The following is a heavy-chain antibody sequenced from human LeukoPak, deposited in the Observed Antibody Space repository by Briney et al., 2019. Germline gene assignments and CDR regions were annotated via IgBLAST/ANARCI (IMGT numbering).Heavy chain of an antibody. CDR1: GFTFSSYE. CDR2: ISSSGSTI. V-gene: IGHV3-48*03. D-gene: IGHD1-26*01. Sequence: GGSLRLSCAASGFTFSSYEMNWVRQAPGKGLEWVSYISSSGSTIYYADSVKGRFTISRDNAKNSLYLQMNSLRAEDTAVYYCARREARIFDYWGQGTLVTVSS. J-gene: IGHJ4*02. CDR3: ARREARIFDY.